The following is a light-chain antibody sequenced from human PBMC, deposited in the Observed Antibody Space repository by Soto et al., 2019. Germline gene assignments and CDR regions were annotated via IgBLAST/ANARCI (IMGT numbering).Light chain of an antibody. CDR2: DAS. CDR3: QQRSNWPPT. J-gene: IGKJ1*01. Sequence: EIALTQSLATLSLSPGERATLPCRASQSVISYLAWYQQKPGQAPRLLIYDASNRATGIPARFSGSGSGTDFTLTISSLEPEDFAVYYCQQRSNWPPTFGQGTKVEIK. CDR1: QSVISY. V-gene: IGKV3-11*01.